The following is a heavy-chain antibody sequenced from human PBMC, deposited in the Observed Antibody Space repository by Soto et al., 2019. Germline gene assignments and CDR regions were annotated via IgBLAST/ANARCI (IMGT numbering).Heavy chain of an antibody. Sequence: GSLRVSCSASGFTFSSYWMHWVRQAPGKGLVWVSLIYSDGSGTTYADSVKGRFTISRDNAKSMLYLQMNSLRVEDTAVYYCATHNSFGADYGGQGTLVNVSS. D-gene: IGHD5-18*01. CDR2: IYSDGSGT. J-gene: IGHJ4*01. CDR1: GFTFSSYW. V-gene: IGHV3-74*01. CDR3: ATHNSFGADY.